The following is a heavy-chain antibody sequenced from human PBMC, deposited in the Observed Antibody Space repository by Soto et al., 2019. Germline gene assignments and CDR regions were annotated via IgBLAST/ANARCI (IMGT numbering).Heavy chain of an antibody. J-gene: IGHJ5*02. CDR3: ARASIRGVTSSP. D-gene: IGHD3-10*01. CDR2: INGFSSNT. CDR1: GYTFTSYG. V-gene: IGHV1-18*04. Sequence: QVHLVQSGAEVRKPGASVKVSCKASGYTFTSYGISWVRQAPGQGLEWMGWINGFSSNTHYAEYLQGRVTMTTDTVTSTAYVELRSLRSDYTAMYYCARASIRGVTSSPWGQGTLVSVAS.